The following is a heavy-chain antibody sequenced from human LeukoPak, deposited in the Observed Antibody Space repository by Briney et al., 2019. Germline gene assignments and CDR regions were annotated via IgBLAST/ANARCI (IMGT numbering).Heavy chain of an antibody. Sequence: PGGSLKISCKGSGYSFTSYWIGWVRQMPGKGLEWMGIINPGDSDTRYSPSFQGQVTISADKSISTAYLQWSSLKASDTAMYYCARRYRLFTVVTPSHFDYWGQGTLVTVSS. J-gene: IGHJ4*02. CDR1: GYSFTSYW. V-gene: IGHV5-51*01. CDR3: ARRYRLFTVVTPSHFDY. D-gene: IGHD4-23*01. CDR2: INPGDSDT.